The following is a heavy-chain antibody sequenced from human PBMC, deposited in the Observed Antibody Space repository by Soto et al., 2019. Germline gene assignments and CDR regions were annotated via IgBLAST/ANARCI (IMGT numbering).Heavy chain of an antibody. V-gene: IGHV3-33*01. CDR2: IWYDGSNK. D-gene: IGHD3-10*01. Sequence: QVQLVESGGGVVQPGRSLRLSCAASGFTFSSYGMHWVRQAPGKGLEWVAVIWYDGSNKYYADSVKGRFTISRDNSTNTLNVQRNGLRAEDTAVYYCARSPGRTLVREGFDYWGQGTLVTVSS. J-gene: IGHJ4*02. CDR1: GFTFSSYG. CDR3: ARSPGRTLVREGFDY.